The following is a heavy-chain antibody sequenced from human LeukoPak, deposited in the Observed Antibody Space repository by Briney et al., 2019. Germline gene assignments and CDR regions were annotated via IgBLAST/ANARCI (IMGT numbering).Heavy chain of an antibody. D-gene: IGHD6-13*01. Sequence: VASVKVSCKASGGTFSSYAISWVRQAPGQGLEWMGGIIPIFGTANYAQKFQGRVTITADESTSTAYMELSSLRSEDTAVYYCARVGQQLVWGGPEDGFDPWGQGTLVTVSS. CDR3: ARVGQQLVWGGPEDGFDP. J-gene: IGHJ5*02. V-gene: IGHV1-69*13. CDR2: IIPIFGTA. CDR1: GGTFSSYA.